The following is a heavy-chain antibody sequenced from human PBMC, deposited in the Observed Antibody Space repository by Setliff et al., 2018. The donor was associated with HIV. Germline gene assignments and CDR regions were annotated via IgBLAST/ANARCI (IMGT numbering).Heavy chain of an antibody. D-gene: IGHD2-2*03. Sequence: GGSLRLSCAASEFIFSRYAIYWVRQAPGKGLEWVAVISSDGSDKNYADSVKGRFTVSRDNSKNTLYLQMNSLRGEDTAVYYCSRHLGYCSTTNSCWGQGTPVTVSS. J-gene: IGHJ4*02. V-gene: IGHV3-30*04. CDR1: EFIFSRYA. CDR3: SRHLGYCSTTNSC. CDR2: ISSDGSDK.